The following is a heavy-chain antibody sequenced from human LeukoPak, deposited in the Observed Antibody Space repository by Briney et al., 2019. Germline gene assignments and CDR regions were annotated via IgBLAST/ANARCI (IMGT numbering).Heavy chain of an antibody. Sequence: LSGGSLRLSCAASGFTFSSYAMSWVRQAPGKGLEWVSAISGSDGSTYYADSVKGRFTISRDNSKNTLYLQMNSLRAEDTAVYYCAKEGVRGYSYGYGTRNKWFDPWGQGTLVTVSS. CDR1: GFTFSSYA. J-gene: IGHJ5*02. CDR3: AKEGVRGYSYGYGTRNKWFDP. V-gene: IGHV3-23*01. CDR2: ISGSDGST. D-gene: IGHD5-18*01.